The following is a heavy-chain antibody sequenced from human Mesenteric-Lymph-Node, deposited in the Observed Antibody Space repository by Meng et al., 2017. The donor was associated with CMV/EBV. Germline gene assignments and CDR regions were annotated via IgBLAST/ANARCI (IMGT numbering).Heavy chain of an antibody. D-gene: IGHD5-12*01. CDR3: AKNSGASGYDPFDL. Sequence: SGFTFNNYAMTWVRQVPGKGLEWLSGISGTGDSAYYADSVKGRFTTSRDTSKNTLYVQMNSLRAEDTAVYYCAKNSGASGYDPFDLWGQGTLVTVSS. CDR2: ISGTGDSA. CDR1: GFTFNNYA. J-gene: IGHJ4*02. V-gene: IGHV3-23*01.